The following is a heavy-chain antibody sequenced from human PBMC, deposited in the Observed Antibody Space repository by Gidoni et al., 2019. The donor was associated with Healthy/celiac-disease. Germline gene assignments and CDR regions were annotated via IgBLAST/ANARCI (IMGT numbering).Heavy chain of an antibody. CDR2: IKSKTDGGTT. V-gene: IGHV3-15*07. Sequence: SNAWMNWVRQAPGKGLEWVGRIKSKTDGGTTDYAAPVKGRFTISRDDSKNTLYLQMNSLKTEDTAVYYCTTDQEAEYSSSWLYYYYYYMDVWGKGTTVTVSS. CDR3: TTDQEAEYSSSWLYYYYYYMDV. J-gene: IGHJ6*03. CDR1: SNAW. D-gene: IGHD6-13*01.